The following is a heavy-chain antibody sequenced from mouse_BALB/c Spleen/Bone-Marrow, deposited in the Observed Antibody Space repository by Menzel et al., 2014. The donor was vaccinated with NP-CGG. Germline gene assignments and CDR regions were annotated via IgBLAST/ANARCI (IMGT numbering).Heavy chain of an antibody. CDR3: ARSGDGYYWYFDV. V-gene: IGHV1S56*01. CDR2: INLGDGSA. CDR1: GYTFTSYD. J-gene: IGHJ1*01. D-gene: IGHD2-3*01. Sequence: QVQLQQPGPELVKPGTLVKMSCKASGYTFTSYDINWVKQRPGQGLELIGWINLGDGSAKYNEKFKGKATLTADKSSSTACMQLGSLTSENTAVYFCARSGDGYYWYFDVWGAGTMVTVSS.